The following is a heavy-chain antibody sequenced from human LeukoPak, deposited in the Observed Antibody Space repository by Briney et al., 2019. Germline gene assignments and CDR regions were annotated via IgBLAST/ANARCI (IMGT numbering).Heavy chain of an antibody. CDR2: INPSGGST. CDR1: GYTFTSYY. Sequence: GASVKVSCKASGYTFTSYYMHWVRQAPGQGLEWMGIINPSGGSTSYAQKFQGRVTMTRDTSISTAYMELSRLRSDDTAVYYCARDHRPAASLFDYWGQGTLVTVSS. V-gene: IGHV1-46*01. D-gene: IGHD6-13*01. CDR3: ARDHRPAASLFDY. J-gene: IGHJ4*02.